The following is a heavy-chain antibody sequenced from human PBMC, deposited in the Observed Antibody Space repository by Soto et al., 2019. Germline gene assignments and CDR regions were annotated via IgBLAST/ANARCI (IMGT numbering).Heavy chain of an antibody. CDR3: TGYSGYDLHKFDY. V-gene: IGHV4-31*03. J-gene: IGHJ4*02. CDR2: IYYSGST. CDR1: GGSISSGGYY. D-gene: IGHD5-12*01. Sequence: PLETLSLTYTVSGGSISSGGYYWSWIRQHPGKGLEWIGYIYYSGSTYYNPSLKSRVTISVDTSKNQFSLKLSSVTAADTAVYYCTGYSGYDLHKFDYWGQGTLVTVSS.